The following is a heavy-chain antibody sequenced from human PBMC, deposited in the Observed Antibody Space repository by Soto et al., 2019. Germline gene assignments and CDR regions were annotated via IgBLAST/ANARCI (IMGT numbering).Heavy chain of an antibody. CDR2: IYYTGTT. Sequence: SETLSLTCTVSGVSISSSYWSWIRQSPGTGLEWIGYIYYTGTTNYNPSLKRRVTISLDTVKNQFSLNVNSLTTADTAVYFCARGGNRYSNTASGVGGFDFWGQGTLVTVSS. CDR3: ARGGNRYSNTASGVGGFDF. J-gene: IGHJ4*02. D-gene: IGHD5-12*01. V-gene: IGHV4-59*01. CDR1: GVSISSSY.